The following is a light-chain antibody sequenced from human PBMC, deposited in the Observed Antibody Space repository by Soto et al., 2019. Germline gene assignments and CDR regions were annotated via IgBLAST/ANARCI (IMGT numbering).Light chain of an antibody. CDR1: QSISSW. CDR2: DAS. CDR3: QQYSSYRCT. J-gene: IGKJ2*02. Sequence: DIQMTHSPSTLSASVGDRVTITCRATQSISSWLAWYQQKPGKAPKLLIYDASSLESGVPSRFSGSGSGTECSLTISSLQPDGFASYYCQQYSSYRCTVGQGTKVDIK. V-gene: IGKV1-5*01.